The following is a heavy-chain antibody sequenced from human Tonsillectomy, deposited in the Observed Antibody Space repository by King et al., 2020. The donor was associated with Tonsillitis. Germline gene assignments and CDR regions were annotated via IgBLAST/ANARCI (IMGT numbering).Heavy chain of an antibody. CDR1: GFTFSSYW. Sequence: VQLVESGGGLVQPGGSLRLSCAASGFTFSSYWMSWVRQAPGKGLEWVANIKQDGSEKYYVDSVKGRFTISRDNAQNSLYLQMNSLRAEDTAVDYCASGAPQGVWYYYYYYMDVWGKGTTVTVSS. D-gene: IGHD3-10*01. CDR3: ASGAPQGVWYYYYYYMDV. CDR2: IKQDGSEK. V-gene: IGHV3-7*03. J-gene: IGHJ6*03.